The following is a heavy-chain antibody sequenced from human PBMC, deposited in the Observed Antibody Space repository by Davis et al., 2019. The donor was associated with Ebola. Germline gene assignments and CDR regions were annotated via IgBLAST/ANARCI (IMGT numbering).Heavy chain of an antibody. CDR3: AKGRYQLLLSPGMDV. CDR2: ISATGSRT. Sequence: GESLKISCVASGFSFSSSAMSWVRQAPGKGLEWVSPISATGSRTHYVDSVKGRFTISRDNSKNTLYLQMNSLRAEDTALYYCAKGRYQLLLSPGMDVWGQGTTVTVSS. J-gene: IGHJ6*02. D-gene: IGHD2-2*01. CDR1: GFSFSSSA. V-gene: IGHV3-23*01.